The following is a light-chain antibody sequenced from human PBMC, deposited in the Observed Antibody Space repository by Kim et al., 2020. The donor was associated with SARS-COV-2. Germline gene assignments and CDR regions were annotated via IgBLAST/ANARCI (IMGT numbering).Light chain of an antibody. Sequence: LSPGERATLSCRASQSVSTVLAWYQQTPGQAPRLLIYYASNRATGIPARFSGGGSGTYFTLTISSLEPEDFAIYYCLQRGNWPLTFGGGTKVDIK. CDR1: QSVSTV. CDR2: YAS. V-gene: IGKV3-11*01. CDR3: LQRGNWPLT. J-gene: IGKJ4*01.